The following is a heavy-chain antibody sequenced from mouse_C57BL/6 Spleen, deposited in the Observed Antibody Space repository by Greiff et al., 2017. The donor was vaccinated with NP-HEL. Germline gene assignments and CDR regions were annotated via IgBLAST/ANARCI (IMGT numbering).Heavy chain of an antibody. V-gene: IGHV1-55*01. CDR3: ARTITTVVADYVDY. D-gene: IGHD1-1*01. CDR1: GYTFTSYW. Sequence: QVQLQQPGAELVKPGASVKMSCKASGYTFTSYWITWVKQRPGQGLEWIGDIYPGSSSTNYNEKFKSKATLTVDTSSSTAYMQLSSLTTEDSAVYYCARTITTVVADYVDYWDQGTTLTVSS. J-gene: IGHJ2*01. CDR2: IYPGSSST.